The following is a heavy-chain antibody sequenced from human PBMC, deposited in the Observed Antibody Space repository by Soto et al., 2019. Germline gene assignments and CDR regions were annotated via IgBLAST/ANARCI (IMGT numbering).Heavy chain of an antibody. D-gene: IGHD1-26*01. Sequence: EVQLAETGGRLIQPGGSLRLSCAASGITVRSNYMSWVRQAPGKGLEWVSVIYSDGTTNYADSVKGRFTISRDNSKNTLYLQMNSLRAEDTAVYYCARWASESYPAGGLDYWGQGTLVTVSS. CDR1: GITVRSNY. CDR3: ARWASESYPAGGLDY. J-gene: IGHJ4*02. V-gene: IGHV3-53*02. CDR2: IYSDGTT.